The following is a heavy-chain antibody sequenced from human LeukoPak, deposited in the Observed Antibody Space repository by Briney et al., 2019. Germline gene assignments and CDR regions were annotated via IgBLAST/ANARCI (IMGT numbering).Heavy chain of an antibody. Sequence: GGSLRLSCAASGFTFSGSAMHWVRQASGKGLEWVGRIRSKANSYATAYAASVKGRFTISRDDSKNTAYLQMNSLKTEDTAVYYCTRHGNSDYDMVDVWGKGTTVTVSS. CDR1: GFTFSGSA. CDR2: IRSKANSYAT. CDR3: TRHGNSDYDMVDV. D-gene: IGHD5-12*01. V-gene: IGHV3-73*01. J-gene: IGHJ6*04.